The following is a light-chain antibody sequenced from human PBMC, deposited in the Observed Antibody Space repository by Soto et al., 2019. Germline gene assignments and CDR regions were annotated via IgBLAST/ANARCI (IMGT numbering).Light chain of an antibody. Sequence: QSALTQPRSVSGSPGQSVTISCTGTSSDVGGYNYVSWYQEQPGKAPKLMIYDVSKRPSGVPDRFSGSKSGNTASLTISGFQVEVEADNYCCSLAGSYFFSFGLGTSFTVL. CDR1: SSDVGGYNY. CDR2: DVS. CDR3: CSLAGSYFFS. V-gene: IGLV2-11*01. J-gene: IGLJ1*01.